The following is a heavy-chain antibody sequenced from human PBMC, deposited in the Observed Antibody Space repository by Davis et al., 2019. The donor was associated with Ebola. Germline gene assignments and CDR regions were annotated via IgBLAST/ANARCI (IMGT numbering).Heavy chain of an antibody. CDR2: TYYTSKWHN. J-gene: IGHJ6*04. Sequence: PSETLSLTCALSGDSVFGKNGAWNWIRQSPSRGLEWPGRTYYTSKWHNDYEVSEKSRITINPDTSKNQFSLQLNFVTPEDAAVYYCARISWVSRGMDVWGKGTTVTVSS. CDR1: GDSVFGKNGA. CDR3: ARISWVSRGMDV. V-gene: IGHV6-1*01. D-gene: IGHD6-13*01.